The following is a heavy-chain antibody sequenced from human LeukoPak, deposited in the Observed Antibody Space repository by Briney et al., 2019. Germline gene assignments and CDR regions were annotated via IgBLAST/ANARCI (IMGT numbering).Heavy chain of an antibody. CDR1: GFTFSNYW. V-gene: IGHV3-7*03. Sequence: GGGLRLSCAASGFTFSNYWMTWVGQAPGKGLEGVAHIWQDGGEKYYVDSGKGRFTIPRDNTKHSLYLPMDRLGAKDTALSFLARLRGGSYCGRGTLVTVSS. J-gene: IGHJ4*02. CDR2: IWQDGGEK. D-gene: IGHD2-15*01. CDR3: ARLRGGSY.